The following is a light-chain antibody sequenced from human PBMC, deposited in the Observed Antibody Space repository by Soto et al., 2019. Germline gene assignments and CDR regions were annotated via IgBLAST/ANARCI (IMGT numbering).Light chain of an antibody. CDR3: QQSFSTPQT. J-gene: IGKJ5*01. Sequence: DIHMNKSPSSLAASIGDRVNITCRASHSVSNYVNWYQQKPGKAPKVLIYKASTLQSGAPSRFSGSGSGTDFTLTIISLQPEDFATYYCQQSFSTPQTFGQVTRLEI. CDR2: KAS. V-gene: IGKV1-39*01. CDR1: HSVSNY.